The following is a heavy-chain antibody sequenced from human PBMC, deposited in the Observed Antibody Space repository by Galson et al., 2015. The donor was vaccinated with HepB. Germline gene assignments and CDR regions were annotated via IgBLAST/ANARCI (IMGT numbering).Heavy chain of an antibody. CDR2: ISGSGGST. CDR3: AKGGSGGSLDY. J-gene: IGHJ4*02. CDR1: GFTFSSYA. D-gene: IGHD2-15*01. Sequence: SLRLSCAASGFTFSSYAMSWVRQAPGKGLEWVSAISGSGGSTYYADSLKGRFTISRDNSKNTLYLQMNSLRTEDTAVYYCAKGGSGGSLDYWGQGTLVTVSS. V-gene: IGHV3-23*01.